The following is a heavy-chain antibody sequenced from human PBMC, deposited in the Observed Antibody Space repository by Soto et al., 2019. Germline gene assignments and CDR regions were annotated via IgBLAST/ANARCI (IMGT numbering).Heavy chain of an antibody. CDR1: GFTFSSYA. J-gene: IGHJ3*02. CDR2: ISGSGAST. CDR3: AKDRSNYDILTGYYAFDI. Sequence: GGSLRLSCAASGFTFSSYAMSWVRQAPGKGLEWVSAISGSGASTYYADSVKGRFTISRDNSKNTLYLQMNSLRAEDTAVYYCAKDRSNYDILTGYYAFDIWGQGTMVTVSS. V-gene: IGHV3-23*01. D-gene: IGHD3-9*01.